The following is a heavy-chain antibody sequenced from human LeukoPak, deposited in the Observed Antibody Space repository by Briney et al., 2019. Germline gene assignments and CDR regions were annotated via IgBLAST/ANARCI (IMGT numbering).Heavy chain of an antibody. CDR1: GFTISTYG. CDR2: TWYDGSYK. CDR3: ARQFDGSHPNAFDI. D-gene: IGHD1-26*01. V-gene: IGHV3-33*01. Sequence: GGSLRLFCAASGFTISTYGMHWVRQAPGKRLEWVAVTWYDGSYKYYGDSVKGRFTISRDNSKNTLYLQMASLRVEDTAVYYCARQFDGSHPNAFDIWGQGTMVTVSS. J-gene: IGHJ3*02.